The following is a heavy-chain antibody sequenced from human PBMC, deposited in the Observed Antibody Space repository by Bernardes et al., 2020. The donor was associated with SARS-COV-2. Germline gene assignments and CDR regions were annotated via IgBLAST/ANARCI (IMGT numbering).Heavy chain of an antibody. CDR3: ARWYCSSTSCPKKEYFQH. J-gene: IGHJ1*01. CDR1: GFTFSSYA. Sequence: GGSLRLSCAASGFTFSSYAMHWVRQAPGKGLEWVAVISYDGSNKYYADSVKGRFTISRDNSKNTLYLQMNSLRAEDTAVYYCARWYCSSTSCPKKEYFQHWGQGTLVTVSS. D-gene: IGHD2-2*01. V-gene: IGHV3-30*04. CDR2: ISYDGSNK.